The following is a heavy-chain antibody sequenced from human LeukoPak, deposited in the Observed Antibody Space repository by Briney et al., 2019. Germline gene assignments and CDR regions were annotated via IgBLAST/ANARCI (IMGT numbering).Heavy chain of an antibody. CDR1: GFTFSSYG. CDR2: ISYDGSNK. Sequence: GGSLRLSCAASGFTFSSYGMHWVRQAPGKGLEWVAVISYDGSNKYYADSVKGRFTISRDDSKNTLYLQMNSLRAEDTAVYYCAKSQWLAYWGQGTLVTVSS. D-gene: IGHD6-19*01. J-gene: IGHJ4*02. CDR3: AKSQWLAY. V-gene: IGHV3-30*18.